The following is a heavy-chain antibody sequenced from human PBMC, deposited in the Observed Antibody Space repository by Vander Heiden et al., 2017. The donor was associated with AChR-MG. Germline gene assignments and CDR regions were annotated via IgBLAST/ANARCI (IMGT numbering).Heavy chain of an antibody. CDR2: ISADNGNT. J-gene: IGHJ6*02. D-gene: IGHD2-2*01. CDR3: ARVGGDIVVVPAAKPYYYYYGMDV. Sequence: QVQLVQSGAEVKKPGASVKVSCKASVYTFTTYAISWVRQAPGQGLEWMGWISADNGNTNYAQKLQGRVTMTTDTSTSTAYMELRSLRSDDTAVYYCARVGGDIVVVPAAKPYYYYYGMDVWGQGTTVTVSS. V-gene: IGHV1-18*01. CDR1: VYTFTTYA.